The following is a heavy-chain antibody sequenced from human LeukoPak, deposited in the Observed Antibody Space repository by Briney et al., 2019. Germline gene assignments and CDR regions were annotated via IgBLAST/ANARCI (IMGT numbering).Heavy chain of an antibody. V-gene: IGHV3-53*01. D-gene: IGHD5-18*01. Sequence: GGSLRLSCAAAGFTFSSYAMSWVRQAPGKGLEWVSVIYSGGSTFFADSVKGRFTISRDTSKNTLYLQMNSLRTEDTAVYYCARGGLCVNTAMIRHWYFHIWGRGTLVTVSS. CDR1: GFTFSSYA. J-gene: IGHJ2*01. CDR3: ARGGLCVNTAMIRHWYFHI. CDR2: IYSGGST.